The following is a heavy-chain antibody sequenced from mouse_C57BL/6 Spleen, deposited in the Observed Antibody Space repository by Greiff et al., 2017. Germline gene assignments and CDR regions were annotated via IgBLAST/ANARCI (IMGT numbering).Heavy chain of an antibody. J-gene: IGHJ4*01. CDR2: ISDGGSYT. V-gene: IGHV5-4*01. CDR3: ARDPNYGGAMDY. Sequence: DVKLVESGGGLVKPGGSLKLSCAASGFTFSSYAMSWVRQTPEKRLEWVATISDGGSYTYYPDNVKGRFTISRDNAKNNLYLQMSHLKSEDTAMYYCARDPNYGGAMDYWGQGTSVTVSS. CDR1: GFTFSSYA. D-gene: IGHD1-1*01.